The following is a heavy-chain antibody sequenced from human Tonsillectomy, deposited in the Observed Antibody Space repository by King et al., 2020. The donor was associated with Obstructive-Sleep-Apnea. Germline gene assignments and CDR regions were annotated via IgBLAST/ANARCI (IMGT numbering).Heavy chain of an antibody. J-gene: IGHJ4*02. D-gene: IGHD1-26*01. CDR1: GGSISSSSYY. CDR2: IYYSGST. V-gene: IGHV4-39*07. CDR3: ARVSRVGAKLDY. Sequence: QLQESGPGLVKPSETLSLTCTVSGGSISSSSYYWGCIRQPPGKGLEWIGSIYYSGSTYYNPSLKSRVTISVDTSKNQFSLKLSSVTAADTAVYYCARVSRVGAKLDYWGQGTLVTVSS.